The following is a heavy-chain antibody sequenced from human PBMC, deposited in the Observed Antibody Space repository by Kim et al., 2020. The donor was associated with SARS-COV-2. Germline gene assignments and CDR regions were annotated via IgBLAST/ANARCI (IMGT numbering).Heavy chain of an antibody. CDR1: GGSFSGYY. D-gene: IGHD3-22*01. CDR3: ARVESTMIVVVITVYYYYYMDV. V-gene: IGHV4-34*01. CDR2: INHSGST. Sequence: SETLSLTCAVYGGSFSGYYWSWIRQPPGKGLEWIGEINHSGSTNYNPSLKSRVTISVDTSKNQFSLKLSSVTAADTAVYYCARVESTMIVVVITVYYYYYMDVWGNGTTVTVSS. J-gene: IGHJ6*03.